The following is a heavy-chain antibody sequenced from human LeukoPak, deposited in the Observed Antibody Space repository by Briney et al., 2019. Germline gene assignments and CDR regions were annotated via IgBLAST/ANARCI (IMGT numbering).Heavy chain of an antibody. D-gene: IGHD6-13*01. CDR3: ARGWGIAAASAFDI. CDR1: GFTFSTCA. CDR2: ISGGGNYT. J-gene: IGHJ3*02. V-gene: IGHV3-23*01. Sequence: PGGSLRLSCAASGFTFSTCAMSWVRQAPGKGLEWVSGISGGGNYTYYADSVKGRFTISRDNSKNTVFLQMNSLRAEDTAVYYCARGWGIAAASAFDIWGQGTMVTVSS.